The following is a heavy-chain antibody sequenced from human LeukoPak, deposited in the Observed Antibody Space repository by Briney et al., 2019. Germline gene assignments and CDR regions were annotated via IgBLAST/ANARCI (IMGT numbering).Heavy chain of an antibody. CDR2: ISYDGSNK. CDR1: GFTFSSYG. V-gene: IGHV3-30*03. J-gene: IGHJ4*02. CDR3: ARGSATKLKGYFDY. D-gene: IGHD1-26*01. Sequence: PGGSLRLSRAASGFTFSSYGMHWVRQAPGKGLEWVAVISYDGSNKYYADSVKGRFTISRDNSKNTLYLQMNSLRAEDTAVYYCARGSATKLKGYFDYWGQGTLVTVSS.